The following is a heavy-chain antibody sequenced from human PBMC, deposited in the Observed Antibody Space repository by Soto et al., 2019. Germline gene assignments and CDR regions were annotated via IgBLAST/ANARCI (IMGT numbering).Heavy chain of an antibody. J-gene: IGHJ4*02. CDR1: GGSISSYY. CDR3: AREAYSSSWYRGNYFDY. Sequence: LSLTCTVSGGSISSYYWSWIRQPPGKGLEWIGYIYYSGSTNYNPSLKSRVTISVDTSKNQFSLKLSSVTAADTAVYYCAREAYSSSWYRGNYFDYWGQGTLVTVSS. V-gene: IGHV4-59*01. CDR2: IYYSGST. D-gene: IGHD6-13*01.